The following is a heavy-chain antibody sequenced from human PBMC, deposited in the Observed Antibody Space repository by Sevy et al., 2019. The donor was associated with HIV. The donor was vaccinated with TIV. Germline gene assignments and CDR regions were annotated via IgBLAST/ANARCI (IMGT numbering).Heavy chain of an antibody. Sequence: ASVKVSCKVSGYTLTGLSMHWVRQAPGKGLEWMGRFDPEDGETIYAQNFQGRVTLTEDTSRDTAYMELSSLRYKDTAGYYCATAREYYQDSSGYLDFWGQGTLVTVSS. D-gene: IGHD3-22*01. CDR1: GYTLTGLS. V-gene: IGHV1-24*01. CDR2: FDPEDGET. CDR3: ATAREYYQDSSGYLDF. J-gene: IGHJ4*02.